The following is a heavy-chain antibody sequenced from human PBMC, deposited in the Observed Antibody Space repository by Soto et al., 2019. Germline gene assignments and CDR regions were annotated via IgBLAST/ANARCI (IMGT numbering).Heavy chain of an antibody. Sequence: GASVKPSCKASGYTNTSYAMHWVSQSSGQRLEWMGWINAGNGNTKYSQKFQGRVTITRDTSASTAYMELSSLRSEDTAVYYCSSNHLGTTRYVMYFSGQRTSVIVSS. CDR3: SSNHLGTTRYVMYF. J-gene: IGHJ6*02. V-gene: IGHV1-3*01. CDR1: GYTNTSYA. D-gene: IGHD1-7*01. CDR2: INAGNGNT.